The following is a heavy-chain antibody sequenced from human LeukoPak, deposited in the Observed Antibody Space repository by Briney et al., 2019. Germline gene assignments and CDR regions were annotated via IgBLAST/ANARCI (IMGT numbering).Heavy chain of an antibody. Sequence: ASVKVSCKASGYTFTGYYMHWVRQAPGQGLEWMGWINPNSGGTNYAQKFQGRVTMTRDTSISTAYMELSRLRSDDTAVYYCARVGETYYYDSSGFGFDYWGQGTLVTVSS. CDR1: GYTFTGYY. CDR2: INPNSGGT. J-gene: IGHJ4*02. V-gene: IGHV1-2*02. CDR3: ARVGETYYYDSSGFGFDY. D-gene: IGHD3-22*01.